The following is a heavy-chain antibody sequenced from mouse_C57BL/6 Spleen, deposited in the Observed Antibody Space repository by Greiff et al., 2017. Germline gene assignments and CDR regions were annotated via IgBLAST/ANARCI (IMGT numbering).Heavy chain of an antibody. V-gene: IGHV1-52*01. D-gene: IGHD1-1*01. CDR3: ARDYGSSLWFAY. J-gene: IGHJ3*01. CDR2: IDPSDSET. CDR1: GYTFTSYW. Sequence: QVQLQQPGAELVRPGSSVKLSCKASGYTFTSYWMHWVKQRPIQGLEWIGNIDPSDSETHYNQKFKDKATLTVDKSSSTAYMQLSSLTSEDSAVYYCARDYGSSLWFAYWGKGTLVTVSA.